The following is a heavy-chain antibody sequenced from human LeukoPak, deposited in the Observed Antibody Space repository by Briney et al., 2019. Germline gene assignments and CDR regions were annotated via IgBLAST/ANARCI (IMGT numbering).Heavy chain of an antibody. Sequence: GASVKVSCKTSGYTFTNFGISWVRQAPGQGLEWMGWISAYNGNTNYAQKLQGRVTMTTDTSTSTAYMELRSLRSDDTAVYYCARDPQVVVAATGNWFDPWGQGTLVTVSS. CDR2: ISAYNGNT. CDR1: GYTFTNFG. D-gene: IGHD2-15*01. V-gene: IGHV1-18*01. CDR3: ARDPQVVVAATGNWFDP. J-gene: IGHJ5*02.